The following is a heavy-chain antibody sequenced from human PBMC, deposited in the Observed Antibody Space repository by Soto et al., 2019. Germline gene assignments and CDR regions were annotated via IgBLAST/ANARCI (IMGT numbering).Heavy chain of an antibody. D-gene: IGHD6-13*01. CDR1: GGSISSSSYY. Sequence: QLQLQESGPGLVKPSETLSLTCTVSGGSISSSSYYWGWIRQPPGKGLEWIGSIYYSGSTYYNPSLKSRVTISVDTSKNQFSLKLSSVTAADTAVYYCAYEAAGEYYYYGMDVWGQGTTVTVSS. CDR3: AYEAAGEYYYYGMDV. J-gene: IGHJ6*02. CDR2: IYYSGST. V-gene: IGHV4-39*01.